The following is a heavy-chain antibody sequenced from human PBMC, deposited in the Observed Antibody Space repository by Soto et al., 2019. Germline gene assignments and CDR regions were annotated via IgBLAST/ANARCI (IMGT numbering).Heavy chain of an antibody. CDR2: MYYSGNT. J-gene: IGHJ4*02. CDR3: ARGGWYLDH. CDR1: GGSMSPNY. Sequence: AETLSLTCTVSGGSMSPNYWSWIRQPPGKGLEWIGYMYYSGNTNYNPSLRSRVTMSVDTSKNQFSLKLSSVTAADTAVYYCARGGWYLDHWGQGTLVTSPQ. D-gene: IGHD6-19*01. V-gene: IGHV4-59*01.